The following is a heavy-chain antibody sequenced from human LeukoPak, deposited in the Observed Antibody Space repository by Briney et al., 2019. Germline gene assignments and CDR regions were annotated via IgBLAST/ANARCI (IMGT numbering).Heavy chain of an antibody. J-gene: IGHJ4*02. D-gene: IGHD3-3*01. V-gene: IGHV4-39*07. CDR3: ASDDFWSGYYPLDY. CDR1: GGSISSSSYY. Sequence: SETLSLTCTVFGGSISSSSYYWGWIRQPPGKGLEWIGSIYYSGSTYYNPSLKSRVTISVDTSKNQFSLKLSSVTAADTAVYYCASDDFWSGYYPLDYWGQGTLVTVSS. CDR2: IYYSGST.